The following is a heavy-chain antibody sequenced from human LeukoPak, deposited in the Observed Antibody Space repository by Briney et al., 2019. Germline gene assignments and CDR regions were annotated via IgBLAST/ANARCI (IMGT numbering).Heavy chain of an antibody. CDR1: GFTFGDYT. CDR2: IRSKAYGGAT. Sequence: GGSLRLSCTASGFTFGDYTMSWFRQAPGKGLEWVGFIRSKAYGGATEYAAPVQGRFSVSRDDSKSIAYLQMNSLKTEDTAVYYCTRSYCSSTRCYVGQFDYWGQGTLVTVSS. J-gene: IGHJ4*02. D-gene: IGHD2-2*01. V-gene: IGHV3-49*03. CDR3: TRSYCSSTRCYVGQFDY.